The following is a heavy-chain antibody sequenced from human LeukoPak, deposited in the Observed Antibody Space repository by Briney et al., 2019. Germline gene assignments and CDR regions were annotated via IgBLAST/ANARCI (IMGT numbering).Heavy chain of an antibody. CDR1: GFTFSSYG. CDR2: ISYDGSNK. CDR3: AKDLGNCGGDCYSGDY. D-gene: IGHD2-21*02. J-gene: IGHJ4*02. Sequence: GGSLRLSCAASGFTFSSYGMHWVRQAPGKGLAWVAVISYDGSNKYYADSVKGRFTISRDNSKNTLYLQMNSLRAEDTAVYYCAKDLGNCGGDCYSGDYWGQGTLVTVSS. V-gene: IGHV3-30*18.